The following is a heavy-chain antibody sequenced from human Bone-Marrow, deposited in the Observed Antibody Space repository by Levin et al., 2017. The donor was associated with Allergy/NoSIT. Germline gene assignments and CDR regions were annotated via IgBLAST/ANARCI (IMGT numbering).Heavy chain of an antibody. CDR3: ARDFTMVRGVTVTGSSADFDY. Sequence: SCTVSGGSINSPNHYWAWIRQPPGKGLEWIGSAYYTVTTYYNPSLKSRVTMSTDTSTNQFSLKLFSVIAADTAVYYCARDFTMVRGVTVTGSSADFDYWGQGILVTVAS. V-gene: IGHV4-39*07. CDR2: AYYTVTT. J-gene: IGHJ4*02. D-gene: IGHD3-10*01. CDR1: GGSINSPNHY.